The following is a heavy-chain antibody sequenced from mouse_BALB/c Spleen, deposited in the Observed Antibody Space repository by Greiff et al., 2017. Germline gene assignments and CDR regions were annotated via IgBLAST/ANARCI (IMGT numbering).Heavy chain of an antibody. CDR3: ARGEGNRYYYAMDY. V-gene: IGHV1S132*01. J-gene: IGHJ4*01. CDR2: IFPGTGTT. CDR1: GYTFTSYW. D-gene: IGHD2-1*01. Sequence: QVQLKESGAELVKPGASVKLSCKTSGYTFTSYWIQWVKQRPGQGLGWIGEIFPGTGTTYYNEKFKGKATLTIDTSSSTAYMQLSSLTSEDSAVYFCARGEGNRYYYAMDYWGQGTSVTVSS.